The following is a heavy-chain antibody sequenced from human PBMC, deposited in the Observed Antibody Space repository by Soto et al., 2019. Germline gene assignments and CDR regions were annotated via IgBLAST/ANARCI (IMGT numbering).Heavy chain of an antibody. Sequence: GGSLRLSCAASGFIVSDNYINLVRQAPGKGLEWVSFTSTGGYTYYADSVKGRFTISRDNSKNTLYLQMNSLRAEDTAVYYCAREVSGTSFDYWGQGALVTVSS. CDR1: GFIVSDNY. J-gene: IGHJ4*02. D-gene: IGHD1-7*01. V-gene: IGHV3-53*01. CDR2: TSTGGYT. CDR3: AREVSGTSFDY.